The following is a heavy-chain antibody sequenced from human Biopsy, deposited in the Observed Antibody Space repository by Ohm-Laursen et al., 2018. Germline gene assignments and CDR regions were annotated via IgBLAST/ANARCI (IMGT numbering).Heavy chain of an antibody. D-gene: IGHD6-13*01. Sequence: GTLSLTCAVYGGSFNGYFWSWIRQPPGKGLEWIGDITQSGSTNYSPSLKSRVTISVDTAKKQFSLSLRSVTAADTAVYYCARVPLPGIGAAYQGRFLYGMDVRGQGTTVSVSS. CDR3: ARVPLPGIGAAYQGRFLYGMDV. CDR1: GGSFNGYF. V-gene: IGHV4-34*01. CDR2: ITQSGST. J-gene: IGHJ6*02.